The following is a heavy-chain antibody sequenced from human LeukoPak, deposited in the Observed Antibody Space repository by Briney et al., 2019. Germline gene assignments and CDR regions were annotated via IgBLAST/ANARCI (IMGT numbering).Heavy chain of an antibody. CDR3: ARGISSSWYDAFDI. D-gene: IGHD6-13*01. J-gene: IGHJ3*02. CDR2: IYSGGST. CDR1: GFTVSSNY. Sequence: PGGSLRLSCAASGFTVSSNYMSWVRQAPGKGLEWVSAIYSGGSTYYADSVKGRFTTSRDNSKNTLYLQMNSLRAEDTAVYYCARGISSSWYDAFDIWGQGTMVTVSS. V-gene: IGHV3-53*01.